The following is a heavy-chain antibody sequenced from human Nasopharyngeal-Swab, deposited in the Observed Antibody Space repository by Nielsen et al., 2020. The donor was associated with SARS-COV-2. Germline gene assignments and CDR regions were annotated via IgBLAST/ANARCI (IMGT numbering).Heavy chain of an antibody. V-gene: IGHV1-69*01. CDR2: IIPIFGTA. J-gene: IGHJ5*02. Sequence: WVRQAPGQGLEWMEGIIPIFGTANYAQKFQGRVTITADESTSTAYKELSSLRSEDTAVYYCARGKSDIVVVPAAHRGWFDPWGQGTLVTVSS. D-gene: IGHD2-2*01. CDR3: ARGKSDIVVVPAAHRGWFDP.